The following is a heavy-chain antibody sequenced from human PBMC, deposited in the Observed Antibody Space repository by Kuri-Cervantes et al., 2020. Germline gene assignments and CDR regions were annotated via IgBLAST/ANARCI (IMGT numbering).Heavy chain of an antibody. CDR2: ISGDSGKT. D-gene: IGHD1-1*01. J-gene: IGHJ4*02. Sequence: LSLTCAASGFAFSTHSMTWFRQAPGKGLEWVSAISGDSGKTYYADSVKGRFTISRDSSQNTLALQMNSLRAEDTAVFYCATMNGYFKYWGQGTLVTVSS. V-gene: IGHV3-23*01. CDR3: ATMNGYFKY. CDR1: GFAFSTHS.